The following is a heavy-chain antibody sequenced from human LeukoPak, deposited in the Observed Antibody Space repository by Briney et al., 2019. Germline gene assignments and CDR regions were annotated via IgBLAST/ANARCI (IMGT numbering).Heavy chain of an antibody. Sequence: PGGSLRLSCAASGFTFSEYSMNWVRQAPGKGLEWVSSISGSSTHIYYADSVRGRFTISRDNAKNSLYLQMNSLRAEDTAVYYCARYISWWDVWGKGTTVTISS. CDR3: ARYISWWDV. J-gene: IGHJ6*04. V-gene: IGHV3-21*01. D-gene: IGHD6-13*01. CDR1: GFTFSEYS. CDR2: ISGSSTHI.